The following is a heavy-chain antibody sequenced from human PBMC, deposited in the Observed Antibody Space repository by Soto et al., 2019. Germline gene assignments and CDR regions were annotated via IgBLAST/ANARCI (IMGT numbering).Heavy chain of an antibody. CDR3: ARAARPCGDDAFDI. CDR2: IYYSGST. D-gene: IGHD4-17*01. CDR1: GGSISSGGYY. V-gene: IGHV4-31*03. J-gene: IGHJ3*02. Sequence: TLSLTCTVSGGSISSGGYYWSWIRQHPGKGLEWIGYIYYSGSTYYNPSLKSRVTISVDTSKNQFSLKLSSVTATDTAVYYCARAARPCGDDAFDIWGQGTMVTVSS.